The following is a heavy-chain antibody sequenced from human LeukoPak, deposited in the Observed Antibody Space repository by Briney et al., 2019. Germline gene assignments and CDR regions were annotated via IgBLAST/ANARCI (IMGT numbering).Heavy chain of an antibody. CDR3: AKEGATFYYYYYMAV. J-gene: IGHJ6*03. CDR2: FDPEDGET. Sequence: ASVKVSCKVSGYTLTELSMHWVRQAPGKGLEWMGRFDPEDGETIYAQKFQGRVTMTADTSTDTVYMELNSLRAEDTAVYYCAKEGATFYYYYYMAVWGKGTTVTVSS. V-gene: IGHV1-24*01. CDR1: GYTLTELS. D-gene: IGHD1-26*01.